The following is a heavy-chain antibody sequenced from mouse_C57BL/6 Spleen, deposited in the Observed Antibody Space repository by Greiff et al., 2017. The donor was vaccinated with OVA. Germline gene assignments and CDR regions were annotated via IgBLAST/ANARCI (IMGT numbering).Heavy chain of an antibody. V-gene: IGHV1-63*01. CDR3: ARSRDLLEYAMDY. CDR2: IYPGGGYT. Sequence: QVQLQQSGAELVRPGTSVKMSCKASGYTFTNYWIGWAKQRPGHGLEWIGDIYPGGGYTNYNEKFKGKATLTADKSSSTAYMQFSSLTSEDSAIYYCARSRDLLEYAMDYWGQGTSVTVSS. J-gene: IGHJ4*01. CDR1: GYTFTNYW. D-gene: IGHD2-1*01.